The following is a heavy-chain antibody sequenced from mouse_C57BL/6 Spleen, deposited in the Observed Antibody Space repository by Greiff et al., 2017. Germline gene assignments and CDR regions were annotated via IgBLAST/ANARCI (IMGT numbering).Heavy chain of an antibody. CDR2: ISYDGSN. Sequence: EVHLVESGPGLVKPSQSLSLTCSVTGYSITSGYYWNWIRQFPGNKLEWMGYISYDGSNNYNPSLKNRISITRDTSKNQFFLKLNSVTTEDTATYYCAKDYGSFYAMDYWGQGTSVTVSS. CDR1: GYSITSGYY. V-gene: IGHV3-6*01. CDR3: AKDYGSFYAMDY. D-gene: IGHD1-1*01. J-gene: IGHJ4*01.